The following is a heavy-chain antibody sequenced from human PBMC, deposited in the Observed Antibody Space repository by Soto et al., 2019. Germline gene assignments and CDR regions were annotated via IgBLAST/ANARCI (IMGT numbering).Heavy chain of an antibody. Sequence: ALRLSCAASGFDFVRHGMHSVGQSPVRWLGWVEGLSYDGNNKDYAGSVEGRLTISRDNSRNTLDLQINSLRVDDTAVYYCAKDGGNGYQPPNYSYYGLDVWGQGTTVTVSS. D-gene: IGHD6-25*01. J-gene: IGHJ6*02. CDR2: LSYDGNNK. CDR3: AKDGGNGYQPPNYSYYGLDV. CDR1: GFDFVRHG. V-gene: IGHV3-30*18.